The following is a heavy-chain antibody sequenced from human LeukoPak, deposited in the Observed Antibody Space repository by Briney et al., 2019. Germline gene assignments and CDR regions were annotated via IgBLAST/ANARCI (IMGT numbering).Heavy chain of an antibody. CDR1: GGSISSYY. Sequence: SETLSLTCTVSGGSISSYYWSWIRQPAGKGLESIGHISTSGSTNYNPSLKSRVTMSVDTSKNQFSLKLSSVTAADTAVYYCAREGGKLLWFGELSPYYYYYYMDVWGKGTTVTISS. D-gene: IGHD3-10*01. V-gene: IGHV4-4*07. CDR2: ISTSGST. J-gene: IGHJ6*03. CDR3: AREGGKLLWFGELSPYYYYYYMDV.